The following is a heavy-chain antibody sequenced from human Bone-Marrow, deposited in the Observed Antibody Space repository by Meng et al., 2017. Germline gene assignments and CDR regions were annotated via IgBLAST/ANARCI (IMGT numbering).Heavy chain of an antibody. J-gene: IGHJ6*02. CDR1: GFTFDDYG. CDR3: ASKYSSSFYYYYGMDV. CDR2: ISSSSSYI. D-gene: IGHD6-6*01. Sequence: GESLKISCAASGFTFDDYGMSWVRQAPGKGLEWVSSISSSSSYIYYADSVKGRFTISRDNAKNSLYLQMNSLRAEDTAVYYCASKYSSSFYYYYGMDVWGQGTTVTVSS. V-gene: IGHV3-21*01.